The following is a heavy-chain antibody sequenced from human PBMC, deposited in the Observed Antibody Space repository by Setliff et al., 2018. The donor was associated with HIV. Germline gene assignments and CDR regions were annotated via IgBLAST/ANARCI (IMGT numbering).Heavy chain of an antibody. Sequence: SVKVSCKASGYIFMNNDISWVRQAPGQGLEWMGGIIPIFATANYAQKFKGRVTITADESMTTAYMELSSLRSEDTAVYYCARSPPAKHHFDYWGQGTPVTVSS. V-gene: IGHV1-69*13. CDR3: ARSPPAKHHFDY. CDR2: IIPIFATA. J-gene: IGHJ4*02. CDR1: GYIFMNND.